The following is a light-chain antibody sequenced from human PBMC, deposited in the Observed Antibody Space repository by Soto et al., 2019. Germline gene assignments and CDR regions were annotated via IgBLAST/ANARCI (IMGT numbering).Light chain of an antibody. V-gene: IGLV2-23*02. CDR3: CSFAGGATFV. J-gene: IGLJ2*01. Sequence: QSALTQPASVSGSPGQSITISCTGTSNDVGGYDLVSWYQHHPGKAPKLIIYEATKRPSGVSDRFSGSKSGNTASLTISALQAEDEADYSCCSFAGGATFVFGGGTQLTVL. CDR2: EAT. CDR1: SNDVGGYDL.